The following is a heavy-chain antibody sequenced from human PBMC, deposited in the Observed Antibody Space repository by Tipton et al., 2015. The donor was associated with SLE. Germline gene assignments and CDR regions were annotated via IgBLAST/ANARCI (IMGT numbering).Heavy chain of an antibody. CDR3: ARVATIIDY. D-gene: IGHD5-12*01. V-gene: IGHV4-39*01. J-gene: IGHJ4*02. Sequence: TLSLTCTVSGGSISSSSYYWGWIRQPPGKGLEWIGSIYYSGSTYYNASLKSRVTISVDTSKNQFSLKLSSVTAADTAVYYCARVATIIDYWGQGTLVTVSS. CDR2: IYYSGST. CDR1: GGSISSSSYY.